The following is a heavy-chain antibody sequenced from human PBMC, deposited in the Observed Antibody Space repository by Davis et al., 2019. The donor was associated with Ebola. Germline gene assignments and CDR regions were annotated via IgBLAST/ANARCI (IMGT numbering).Heavy chain of an antibody. V-gene: IGHV3-53*04. CDR2: IYSGGST. CDR3: ARDRTAGQLSH. CDR1: GFTVSSNY. D-gene: IGHD2-21*02. J-gene: IGHJ4*02. Sequence: GESLKISCAASGFTVSSNYMSWVRQAPGKGLEWVSVIYSGGSTYYADSVKGRFTISRHNSKNTLYLQMNSLRAEDTAVYYCARDRTAGQLSHWGQGTLVTVSS.